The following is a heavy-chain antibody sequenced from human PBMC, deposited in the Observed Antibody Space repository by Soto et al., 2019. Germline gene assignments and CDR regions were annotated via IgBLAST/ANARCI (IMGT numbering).Heavy chain of an antibody. CDR2: IVVGSGNT. CDR3: AAGGWFSSQTDYYYYYGMDV. Sequence: ASVKVSCKASGFTFTSSAVQWVRQARGQRLEWIGWIVVGSGNTNYAQKFQERVTITRDMSTSTAYMELSSLRSEDTAVYYCAAGGWFSSQTDYYYYYGMDVWGQGTTVTVSS. CDR1: GFTFTSSA. V-gene: IGHV1-58*01. J-gene: IGHJ6*02. D-gene: IGHD2-15*01.